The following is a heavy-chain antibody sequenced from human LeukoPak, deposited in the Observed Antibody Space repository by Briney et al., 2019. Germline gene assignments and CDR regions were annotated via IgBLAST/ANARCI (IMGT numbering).Heavy chain of an antibody. V-gene: IGHV4-59*11. CDR3: ARRGVAAKYYFDF. CDR1: GGSISPLY. D-gene: IGHD3-10*01. Sequence: SETLSLTCTVSGGSISPLYWGWIRQPPGKGLEFIGYIYYSGSTNFNPSLKSRVTLSVDTSKSQISLKLTSVTAADTAVYYCARRGVAAKYYFDFWGQGTLVTVSS. J-gene: IGHJ4*02. CDR2: IYYSGST.